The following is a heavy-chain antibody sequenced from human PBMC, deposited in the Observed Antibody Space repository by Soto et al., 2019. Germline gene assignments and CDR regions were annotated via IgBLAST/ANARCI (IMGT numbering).Heavy chain of an antibody. J-gene: IGHJ4*02. V-gene: IGHV3-30-3*01. Sequence: QVQLVESGGGVVQPGRSLRLSCAASGFTFSSYAMHWVRQAPGKGLEWVAVISYDGSNKYYAVSVKGRFTISRDNSKNTLYLQMNSLRAEDTAVYYCARELGDYGDIDYWGQGTLVTVSS. CDR3: ARELGDYGDIDY. CDR1: GFTFSSYA. D-gene: IGHD4-17*01. CDR2: ISYDGSNK.